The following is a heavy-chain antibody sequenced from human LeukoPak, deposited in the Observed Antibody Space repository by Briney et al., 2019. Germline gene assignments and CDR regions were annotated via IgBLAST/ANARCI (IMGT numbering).Heavy chain of an antibody. CDR3: ARLSGSQTSHY. CDR1: GGSICSYY. V-gene: IGHV4-59*08. J-gene: IGHJ4*02. D-gene: IGHD1-26*01. CDR2: NYYSRTT. Sequence: PSETLSLTCTVSGGSICSYYWIWLRQPREKGLEWIGYNYYSRTTNYNPSLKSRVTMSVDTSKNQYSLKLSSVTAADTAVYYCARLSGSQTSHYWGQGTLVTVSS.